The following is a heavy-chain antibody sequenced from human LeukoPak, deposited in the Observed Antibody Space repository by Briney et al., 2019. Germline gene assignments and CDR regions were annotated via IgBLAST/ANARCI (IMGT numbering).Heavy chain of an antibody. CDR1: GGTFSSYA. Sequence: SVKVSCKASGGTFSSYAISWARQAPGQGLEWMGGIIPIFGTANYAQKFQGRVTITADESTSTAYMELSSLRSEDTAVYYCARDGGYCSSTSCQPYNWFDPWGQGTLVTVSS. D-gene: IGHD2-2*01. V-gene: IGHV1-69*01. J-gene: IGHJ5*02. CDR2: IIPIFGTA. CDR3: ARDGGYCSSTSCQPYNWFDP.